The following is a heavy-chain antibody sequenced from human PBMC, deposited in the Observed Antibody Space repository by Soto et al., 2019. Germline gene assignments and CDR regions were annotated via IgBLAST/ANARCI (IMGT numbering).Heavy chain of an antibody. J-gene: IGHJ4*02. CDR2: FDPEDGET. Sequence: ASVKVSCKVSGYTLAELSMHWVRQAPGKGLEWMGGFDPEDGETIYAQKFQGRVTMTEDTSTDTAYMELSSLRSEDTAVYYCATEVYSTKPAAVAGTLLTYWGQGTLVTVSS. CDR3: ATEVYSTKPAAVAGTLLTY. V-gene: IGHV1-24*01. CDR1: GYTLAELS. D-gene: IGHD6-19*01.